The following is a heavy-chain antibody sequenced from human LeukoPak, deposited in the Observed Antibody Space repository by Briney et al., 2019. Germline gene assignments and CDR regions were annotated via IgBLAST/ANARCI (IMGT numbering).Heavy chain of an antibody. CDR2: ISPYNGNT. CDR3: ARDVAPGTASRDDAFDI. CDR1: GYTFTSYG. D-gene: IGHD3-10*01. J-gene: IGHJ3*02. V-gene: IGHV1-18*01. Sequence: ASVKVSCKASGYTFTSYGINWVRQAPGQGLEWMGWISPYNGNTNYAQNLQGRVTMTTDTSTRTAYMEVRGRRSDDTAVYYCARDVAPGTASRDDAFDIWGQGTMVTVSS.